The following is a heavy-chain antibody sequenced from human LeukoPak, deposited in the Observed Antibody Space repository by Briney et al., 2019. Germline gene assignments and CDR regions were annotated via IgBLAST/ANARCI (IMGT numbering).Heavy chain of an antibody. D-gene: IGHD6-19*01. J-gene: IGHJ4*02. CDR2: ISSSSSYI. Sequence: GGSLRLSCAASGFPFSSYSMNWVRQAPGKGLEWVSSISSSSSYIYYADSVKGRFTISRDNAKNSLYLQMNSLRAEDTAVYYCARVGIAVDGGDYWGQGTLVTVSS. CDR1: GFPFSSYS. V-gene: IGHV3-21*01. CDR3: ARVGIAVDGGDY.